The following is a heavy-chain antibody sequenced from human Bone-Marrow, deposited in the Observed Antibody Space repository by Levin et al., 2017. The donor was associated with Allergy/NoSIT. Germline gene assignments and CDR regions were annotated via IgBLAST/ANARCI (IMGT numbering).Heavy chain of an antibody. V-gene: IGHV3-30*18. D-gene: IGHD6-19*01. Sequence: GESLKISCAASGFEFSGFGMDWVRQAPGRGLQWVAFISYDGTDKFYADSVKGRFTISRDNDKNTLYLQMHSLRPDDTAVYYCVKDPAYSSGWYFDPWGQGARVTVSS. CDR1: GFEFSGFG. CDR2: ISYDGTDK. CDR3: VKDPAYSSGWYFDP. J-gene: IGHJ5*02.